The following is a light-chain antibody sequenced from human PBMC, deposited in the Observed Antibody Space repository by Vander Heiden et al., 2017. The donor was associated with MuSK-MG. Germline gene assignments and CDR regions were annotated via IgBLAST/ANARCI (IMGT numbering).Light chain of an antibody. Sequence: DIQMTQSPSTLSASVGDRVTITCRASQSISSWLAWYQQKPGKAPKGLIYDASSLESGVPSRFSGSGSGTEFTLTISSLQPDDFATYYCQQYKREPYTFGQGTKLEIK. V-gene: IGKV1-5*01. CDR1: QSISSW. J-gene: IGKJ2*01. CDR2: DAS. CDR3: QQYKREPYT.